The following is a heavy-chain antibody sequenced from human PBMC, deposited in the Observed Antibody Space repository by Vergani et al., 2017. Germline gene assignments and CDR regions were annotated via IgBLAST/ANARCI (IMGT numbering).Heavy chain of an antibody. D-gene: IGHD2-2*01. CDR2: IKRESDGGTA. CDR1: GFAFSNAW. CDR3: TTDFGGTCDTTRCDSRFDY. V-gene: IGHV3-15*02. Sequence: EVQLVESGGALVKPGGSLRLSCAVSGFAFSNAWMTWVRQVPGKGLEWVGRIKRESDGGTAQYAAPVKGRFTVSRDDSKNTLYLQMNSLKIEDTAVYYCTTDFGGTCDTTRCDSRFDYWGQGTLVTVSS. J-gene: IGHJ4*02.